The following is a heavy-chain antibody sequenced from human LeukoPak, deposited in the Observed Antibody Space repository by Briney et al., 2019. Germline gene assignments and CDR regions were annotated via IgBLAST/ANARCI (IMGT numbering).Heavy chain of an antibody. J-gene: IGHJ4*02. D-gene: IGHD6-13*01. CDR2: IYPGDPET. Sequence: GEPLKISCKNSGYSFTSYWIAWVRQMPGKGLEWMGIIYPGDPETRYSPSFQGQVTISADKSISTAYLQWSSLKASDTAMYYCARPVYSSSWYYFDYWGQGTLVTVSS. CDR1: GYSFTSYW. CDR3: ARPVYSSSWYYFDY. V-gene: IGHV5-51*01.